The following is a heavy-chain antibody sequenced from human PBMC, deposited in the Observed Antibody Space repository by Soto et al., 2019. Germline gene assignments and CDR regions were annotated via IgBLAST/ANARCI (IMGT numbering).Heavy chain of an antibody. V-gene: IGHV3-30-3*01. CDR2: ISYDGSNK. CDR3: ARDPVKLRFLEWLFLNWFDP. D-gene: IGHD3-3*01. Sequence: QVQLVESGGGVVQPGRSLRLSCAASGFTFSSYAMHWVRQAPGKGLEWVAVISYDGSNKYYADSVKGRFTISRDNSKNTLYLQMNSLRAEDTAVYYCARDPVKLRFLEWLFLNWFDPWGQGTLVTVSS. CDR1: GFTFSSYA. J-gene: IGHJ5*02.